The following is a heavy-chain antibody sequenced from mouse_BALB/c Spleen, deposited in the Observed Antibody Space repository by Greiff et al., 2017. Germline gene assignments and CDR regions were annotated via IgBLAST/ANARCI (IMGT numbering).Heavy chain of an antibody. CDR2: ISNGGGST. V-gene: IGHV5-12-2*01. D-gene: IGHD2-1*01. CDR1: GFTFSSYT. CDR3: ARQEGNYLAWFAY. J-gene: IGHJ3*01. Sequence: EVQGVESGGGLVQPGGSLKLSCAASGFTFSSYTMSWVRQTPEKRLEWVAYISNGGGSTYYPDTVKGRFTISRDNAKNTLYLQMSSLKSEDTAMYYCARQEGNYLAWFAYWGQGTLVTVSA.